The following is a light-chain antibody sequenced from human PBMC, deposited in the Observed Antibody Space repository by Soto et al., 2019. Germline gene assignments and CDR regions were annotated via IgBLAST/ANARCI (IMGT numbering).Light chain of an antibody. CDR3: AAWDDSLNGPV. CDR2: TND. CDR1: FSNIGSNP. J-gene: IGLJ3*02. V-gene: IGLV1-44*01. Sequence: HSVLTQPPSASGTPGQGVTISCSGSFSNIGSNPVNWYQQLPGAAPKLLIYTNDQRPSGVPDRFSASKSGASASLAISGLQSEDEADYYCAAWDDSLNGPVFGGGTKLTVL.